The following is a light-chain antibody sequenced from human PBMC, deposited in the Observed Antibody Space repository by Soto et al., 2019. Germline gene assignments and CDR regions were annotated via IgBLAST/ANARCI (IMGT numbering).Light chain of an antibody. J-gene: IGLJ2*01. CDR1: SSDIGDYNF. CDR2: EVS. Sequence: SALTQPPSASGSPGQSVTISCTGTSSDIGDYNFVSWYQQHPGKAPKLMIYEVSKRPSGVPDRFSGSKSGNTASLTVAGLQAEDEADYYCSSYAGSTHVVFGGGTKVTVL. V-gene: IGLV2-8*01. CDR3: SSYAGSTHVV.